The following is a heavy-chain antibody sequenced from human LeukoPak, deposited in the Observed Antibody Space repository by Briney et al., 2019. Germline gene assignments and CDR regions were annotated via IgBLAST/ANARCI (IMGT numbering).Heavy chain of an antibody. CDR3: ARHNLSERAPDY. D-gene: IGHD1-14*01. V-gene: IGHV4-59*08. CDR2: IYYSGST. CDR1: GGSISSYY. Sequence: PSETLSLTCTVSGGSISSYYWSWIRQPPGKGLEWIGYIYYSGSTNYNPSLKSRVTISVDTSKNQFSLKLSSVTAADTAVYYCARHNLSERAPDYWGQGTLVTVSS. J-gene: IGHJ4*02.